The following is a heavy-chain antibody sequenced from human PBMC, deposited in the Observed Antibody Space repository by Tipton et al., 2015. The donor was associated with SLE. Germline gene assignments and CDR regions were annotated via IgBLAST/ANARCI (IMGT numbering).Heavy chain of an antibody. Sequence: LSLTCALSGGSISSGNWWIWVRQPPGKGLEWIGEIYHSGSTNYNPSLKSRVTISVDKSKNHFSLNLSSVTAADTAVYYCASEGPARNNRFDPWGQGTLVTVSS. CDR3: ASEGPARNNRFDP. CDR1: GGSISSGNW. D-gene: IGHD2-2*01. J-gene: IGHJ5*02. V-gene: IGHV4-4*02. CDR2: IYHSGST.